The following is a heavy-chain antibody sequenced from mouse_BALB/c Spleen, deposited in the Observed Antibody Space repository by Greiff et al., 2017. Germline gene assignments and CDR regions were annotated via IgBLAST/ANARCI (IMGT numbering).Heavy chain of an antibody. CDR3: ARGWLLRFDY. Sequence: VKLMESGPGLVQPSQSLSITCTVSGFSLTSYGVHWVRQSPGKDLEWLGVIWSGGSTDYSAAFISRLSISKDNSKSQVFFKMNSLQADDTAIYYCARGWLLRFDYWGQGTTLTVSS. J-gene: IGHJ2*01. D-gene: IGHD2-3*01. CDR2: IWSGGST. CDR1: GFSLTSYG. V-gene: IGHV2-4-1*01.